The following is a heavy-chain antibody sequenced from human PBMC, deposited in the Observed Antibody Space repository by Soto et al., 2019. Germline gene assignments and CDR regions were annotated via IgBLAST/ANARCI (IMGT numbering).Heavy chain of an antibody. D-gene: IGHD2-15*01. V-gene: IGHV4-34*01. CDR3: ARGFRFCSGGSCYSGWFDP. CDR2: INHSGST. J-gene: IGHJ5*02. CDR1: GGSFSGYS. Sequence: QVQLQQWGAGLLKPSETLSLTCVVYGGSFSGYSWSWIRQPPGKGLEWIGEINHSGSTTYNPSLKSRGTIAVDTSKNQFSLKLSSVTAADTAVYYCARGFRFCSGGSCYSGWFDPWGQGTLVTVSS.